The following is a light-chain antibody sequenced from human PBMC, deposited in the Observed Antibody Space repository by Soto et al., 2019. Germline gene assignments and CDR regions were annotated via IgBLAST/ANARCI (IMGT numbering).Light chain of an antibody. CDR3: LQDYTFPWT. J-gene: IGKJ1*01. V-gene: IGKV1-6*01. CDR2: AAS. Sequence: AIQMTQSPSSLSASVGDRVTITCRASQAIRNDLGWYQQKPGRAPKFLIYAASTLQRGVPSRFSGSGSGTDFTLTITSLQPEDFATYYCLQDYTFPWTFGQGTKVEI. CDR1: QAIRND.